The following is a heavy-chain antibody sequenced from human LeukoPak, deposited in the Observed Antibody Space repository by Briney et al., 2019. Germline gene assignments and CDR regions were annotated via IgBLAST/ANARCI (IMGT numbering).Heavy chain of an antibody. CDR1: GFTFSSYW. CDR2: IKQDGSEK. Sequence: GVSLRLSCAASGFTFSSYWMSWVRQSPGKGLEWVANIKQDGSEKYYVDSVKGRFTISRDNAKNSLYLQMNSLRAEDTAVYYCAIDDCSSISCYHNWFDPWGQGTLVTVSS. D-gene: IGHD2-2*01. J-gene: IGHJ5*02. CDR3: AIDDCSSISCYHNWFDP. V-gene: IGHV3-7*01.